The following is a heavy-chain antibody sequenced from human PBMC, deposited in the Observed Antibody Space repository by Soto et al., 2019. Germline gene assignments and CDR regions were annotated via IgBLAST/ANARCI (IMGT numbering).Heavy chain of an antibody. Sequence: ASVKVSCKASGYTFTSYYMHWVRQAPGQGLEWMGIINPSGGSTSYAQKFQGRVTMTRDTSTSTVYMEMSSLRSEDTAVYYCGRDPTPEYFDYWGQGTLVTVSS. J-gene: IGHJ4*02. V-gene: IGHV1-46*01. CDR2: INPSGGST. CDR1: GYTFTSYY. CDR3: GRDPTPEYFDY.